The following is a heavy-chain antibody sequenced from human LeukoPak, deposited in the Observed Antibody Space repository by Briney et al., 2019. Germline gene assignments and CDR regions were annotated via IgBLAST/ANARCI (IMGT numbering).Heavy chain of an antibody. D-gene: IGHD3-10*01. CDR1: GGSISSGGYS. Sequence: PSQTLSLTCAVSGGSISSGGYSWSWIRQPPGKGLEWIGYIYHSGGTYYNPSLKSRVTISVDRSKNQFSLKLSSVTAADTAVYYCARASGGFGELLFDYWGQGTLVTVSS. J-gene: IGHJ4*02. CDR3: ARASGGFGELLFDY. CDR2: IYHSGGT. V-gene: IGHV4-30-2*01.